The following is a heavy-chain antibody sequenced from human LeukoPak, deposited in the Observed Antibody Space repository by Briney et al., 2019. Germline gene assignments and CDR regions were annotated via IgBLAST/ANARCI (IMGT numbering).Heavy chain of an antibody. CDR3: AMPSGNYDFRSGQFDY. J-gene: IGHJ4*02. V-gene: IGHV3-30-3*01. CDR1: GFTFSSYA. CDR2: ISYDGSNK. D-gene: IGHD3-3*01. Sequence: AGGSLRLSCAASGFTFSSYAMHWVRQAPAKGLEWVAVISYDGSNKYYADSVKGRFTNSRDNSKNTLYLQMNSLRAEDTAVYYCAMPSGNYDFRSGQFDYWGQGTLVTVSS.